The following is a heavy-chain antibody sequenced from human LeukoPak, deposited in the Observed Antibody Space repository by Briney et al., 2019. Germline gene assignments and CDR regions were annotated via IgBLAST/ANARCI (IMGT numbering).Heavy chain of an antibody. CDR1: GFTFSSYW. V-gene: IGHV3-7*01. D-gene: IGHD7-27*01. Sequence: GGSLRLSCAASGFTFSSYWMTWVRQARGKGLEWVANIKQDGSERNYVDSVKGRFTISRDNAKNSLYLQMNSLRAEDTAVYYCARENWAPYYWGQGTLVTVSS. CDR3: ARENWAPYY. J-gene: IGHJ4*02. CDR2: IKQDGSER.